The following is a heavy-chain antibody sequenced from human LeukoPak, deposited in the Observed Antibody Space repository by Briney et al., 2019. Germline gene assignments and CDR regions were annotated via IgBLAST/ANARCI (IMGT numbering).Heavy chain of an antibody. V-gene: IGHV3-30-3*01. J-gene: IGHJ4*02. D-gene: IGHD3-10*01. CDR2: ISHDGSNK. Sequence: GGSLRLSCAASGFTFSSYAMHWVRQAPGKGLEWVAVISHDGSNKYYADSVKGRFTISRDNSKNTLYLQMNSLRAEDTAVYYCARDRAYYGSGAYPTQYFVYWGQGTLVTVSS. CDR1: GFTFSSYA. CDR3: ARDRAYYGSGAYPTQYFVY.